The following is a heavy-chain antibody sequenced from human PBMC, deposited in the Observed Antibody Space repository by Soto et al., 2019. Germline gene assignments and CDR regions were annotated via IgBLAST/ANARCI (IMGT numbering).Heavy chain of an antibody. D-gene: IGHD6-13*01. Sequence: QITLKESGPTLVRPTQTLTLTCTFSGFSLSTSEVAVGWIRQPPGKALEWLALIYWDDDKRYSPSLKSRLTIMKDISKNQVVLTMTNTDPVDTATYYCVDRLEGGKLQPKFAYWGQGSLVTVSS. V-gene: IGHV2-5*02. CDR2: IYWDDDK. CDR1: GFSLSTSEVA. CDR3: VDRLEGGKLQPKFAY. J-gene: IGHJ4*02.